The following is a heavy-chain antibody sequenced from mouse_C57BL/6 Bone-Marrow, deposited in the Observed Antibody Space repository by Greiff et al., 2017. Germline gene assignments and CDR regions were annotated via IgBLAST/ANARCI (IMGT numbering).Heavy chain of an antibody. V-gene: IGHV1-52*01. Sequence: QVQLQQPGAELVRPGSSVTLSCKASGYTFTSYWMHWVKQRPIQGLEWIGNIDPSDSDTHYNQQFKDKATLTVDKSSSTAYMQHSSLTSEDSAVYCCARLGGPTQATTWFAYWGQGTVVTVSA. J-gene: IGHJ3*01. CDR1: GYTFTSYW. CDR3: ARLGGPTQATTWFAY. D-gene: IGHD3-2*02. CDR2: IDPSDSDT.